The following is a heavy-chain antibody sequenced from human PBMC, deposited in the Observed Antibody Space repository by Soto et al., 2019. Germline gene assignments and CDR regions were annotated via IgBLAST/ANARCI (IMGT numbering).Heavy chain of an antibody. J-gene: IGHJ4*02. CDR3: ARQTVDTAMVIVDDY. V-gene: IGHV4-31*03. CDR1: GGSISSGGYY. Sequence: SETLSLTCTVSGGSISSGGYYWSWIRQHPGKGLEWIGYIYYSGSTYYNPSLKSRVTISVDTSKNQFSLKLSSVTAADTAVYYCARQTVDTAMVIVDDYWGQGTLVTVSS. D-gene: IGHD5-18*01. CDR2: IYYSGST.